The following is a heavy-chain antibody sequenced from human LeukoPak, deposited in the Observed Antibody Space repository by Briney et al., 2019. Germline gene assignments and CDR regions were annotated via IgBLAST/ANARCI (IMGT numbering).Heavy chain of an antibody. V-gene: IGHV3-23*01. D-gene: IGHD5-12*01. J-gene: IGHJ4*02. CDR3: APDPNKWLRNY. CDR2: ISGSGGST. Sequence: PGGSLRLSCAASGVTFSSYAMSWVRQAPGKGLEWVSTISGSGGSTYYADSVKGRFTISRDNSKNTLYLQMNSLRAEDTAVYYCAPDPNKWLRNYWGQGTLVTVSS. CDR1: GVTFSSYA.